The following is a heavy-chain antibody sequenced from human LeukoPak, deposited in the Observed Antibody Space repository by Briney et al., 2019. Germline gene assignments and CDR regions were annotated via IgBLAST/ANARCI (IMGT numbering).Heavy chain of an antibody. CDR3: ASSKYNWNYQAY. J-gene: IGHJ4*02. D-gene: IGHD1-7*01. Sequence: KSGGSLRLSCAASGFTFSSYSMNGVRQAPGKGLEWVSSISSSSSYIYYADSVKGRFTIPRDNAKNSLYLQMNSLRAEDTAVYYCASSKYNWNYQAYWGQGTLVPVSS. V-gene: IGHV3-21*01. CDR1: GFTFSSYS. CDR2: ISSSSSYI.